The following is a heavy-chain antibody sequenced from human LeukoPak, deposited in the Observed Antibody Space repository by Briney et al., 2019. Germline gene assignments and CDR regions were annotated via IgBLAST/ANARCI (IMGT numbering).Heavy chain of an antibody. CDR1: GYSFTSYW. D-gene: IGHD5-24*01. CDR2: IYPGGSDT. J-gene: IGHJ4*02. Sequence: GESLKISCKGSGYSFTSYWIGWVRQMPGKGLEWMGIIYPGGSDTRYSPSFQGQVTISADKSISTAYLQWSSLKASDTAMYYCARLSGFLEMATIPHFDYWGQGTLVTVSS. CDR3: ARLSGFLEMATIPHFDY. V-gene: IGHV5-51*01.